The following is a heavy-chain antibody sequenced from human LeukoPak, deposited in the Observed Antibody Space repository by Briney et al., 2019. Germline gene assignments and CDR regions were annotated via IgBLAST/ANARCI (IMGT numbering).Heavy chain of an antibody. D-gene: IGHD2-15*01. J-gene: IGHJ4*02. CDR1: GFTFSSYA. CDR2: ISGSGGST. V-gene: IGHV3-23*01. Sequence: TGGSLRLSCAASGFTFSSYAMSWVRQAPGKGLEWVSAISGSGGSTYYADSVKGRFTISRDNSKNTLYLQMNSLNTEDTAMYYCTTRSPARYCSDGACYSSADYWGQGTLVTVSS. CDR3: TTRSPARYCSDGACYSSADY.